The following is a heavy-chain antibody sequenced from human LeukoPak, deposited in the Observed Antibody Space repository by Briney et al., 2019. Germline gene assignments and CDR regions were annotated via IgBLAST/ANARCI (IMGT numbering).Heavy chain of an antibody. CDR2: IKQDGSEK. V-gene: IGHV3-7*01. D-gene: IGHD6-13*01. Sequence: PGGSLRLYCAASGFTFRNYWMTWVRQAPGKGLEWVATIKQDGSEKYYVDSVKGRFTVSRDNAKNSLDLQVNSLRAEDTAVYYCAKGGRSSSWYWSYWGRGTLVTVSS. CDR3: AKGGRSSSWYWSY. J-gene: IGHJ4*02. CDR1: GFTFRNYW.